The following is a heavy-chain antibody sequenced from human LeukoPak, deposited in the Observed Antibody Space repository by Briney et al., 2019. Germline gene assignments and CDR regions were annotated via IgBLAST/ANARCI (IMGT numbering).Heavy chain of an antibody. CDR3: ARTNYYGSGSYYTDL. D-gene: IGHD3-10*01. CDR1: GASMRTYY. V-gene: IGHV4-59*08. CDR2: IHHSGRT. J-gene: IGHJ5*02. Sequence: PSETLSLTCTVSGASMRTYYWSWIRQPPGKGLEWIGFIHHSGRTAYNPPLMSRGTISLDTSTNQFSLKLSTVTAADTAVYYCARTNYYGSGSYYTDLWGQGTLVTVSS.